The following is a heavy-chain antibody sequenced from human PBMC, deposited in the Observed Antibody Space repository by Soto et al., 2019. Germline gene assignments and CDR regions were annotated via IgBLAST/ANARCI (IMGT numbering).Heavy chain of an antibody. Sequence: QVALVESGGGVVRPGRSLRLSCGASGFSFSKYGMHWVRQAPGEGLEWMSLISYDGSEKWYAESVKGRFTISRDNSKNTLYLQMNSLRGDDTAGYFCAKGYEVSPPVASAWYSNYFYGVDGWGRGATVTVSS. D-gene: IGHD6-19*01. CDR1: GFSFSKYG. J-gene: IGHJ6*02. V-gene: IGHV3-30*18. CDR2: ISYDGSEK. CDR3: AKGYEVSPPVASAWYSNYFYGVDG.